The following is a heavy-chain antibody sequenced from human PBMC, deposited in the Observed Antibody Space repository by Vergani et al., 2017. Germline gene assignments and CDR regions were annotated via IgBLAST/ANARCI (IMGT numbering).Heavy chain of an antibody. CDR1: GYTFSNYY. J-gene: IGHJ4*02. CDR3: ARGDYGILTGYRY. Sequence: QVQVVQSGAAVKKSGASVKVSCKTSGYTFSNYYMHWVRQAPGQGLEWMGIINPSGGHTNYAQKFQGRVTMTRDTSTSTVYMELRSLRSEDTAIYYCARGDYGILTGYRYWGQGTLVTVSA. V-gene: IGHV1-46*03. CDR2: INPSGGHT. D-gene: IGHD3-9*01.